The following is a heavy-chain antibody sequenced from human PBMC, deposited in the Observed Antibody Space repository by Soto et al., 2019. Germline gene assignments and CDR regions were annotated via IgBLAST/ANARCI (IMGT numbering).Heavy chain of an antibody. CDR3: VRDRDWAFDI. V-gene: IGHV3-48*02. D-gene: IGHD3-9*01. CDR2: TGTRRKYT. J-gene: IGHJ3*02. Sequence: RLSCAASVYALRDYSMKWVRQAPGKGLEWVSYTGTRRKYTFYADSVRGRFTISRDDARNSVYLQLNSLRDEDTAVYYCVRDRDWAFDIWGQGTMVTVSS. CDR1: VYALRDYS.